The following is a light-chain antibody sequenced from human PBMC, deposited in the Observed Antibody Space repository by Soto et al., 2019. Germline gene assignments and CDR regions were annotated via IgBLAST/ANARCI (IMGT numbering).Light chain of an antibody. CDR1: QGISNY. V-gene: IGKV1-9*01. CDR3: QPLNSYPIT. CDR2: AAS. J-gene: IGKJ5*01. Sequence: DIQLTQSPSLLSASVGDRVTITCRASQGISNYLSWYQQKPGKAPNLLIYAASTLQSGIPSRFSGSGSGTQFTLTISSLQPADFATYYCQPLNSYPITFGQGTRLEI.